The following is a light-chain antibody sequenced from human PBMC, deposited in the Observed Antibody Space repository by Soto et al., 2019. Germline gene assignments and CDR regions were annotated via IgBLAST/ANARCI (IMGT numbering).Light chain of an antibody. J-gene: IGLJ1*01. Sequence: QSVLTQPASVSGSPGQSITISCTGTSSDVGGYNYVSWYQQHPGKAPKLMIYEVSNRPSGVSNRFSGSKSGNTASLTISGLQAEDEADYYCSSYTSSSLNYVFGTVTKVTVL. CDR1: SSDVGGYNY. CDR3: SSYTSSSLNYV. V-gene: IGLV2-14*01. CDR2: EVS.